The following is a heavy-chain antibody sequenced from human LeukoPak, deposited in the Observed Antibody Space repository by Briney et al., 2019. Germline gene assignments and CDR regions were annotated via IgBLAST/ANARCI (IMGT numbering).Heavy chain of an antibody. Sequence: ASVTVSCKASGYTFTSYGISWVRQAPGQGLEWMGWISAYNGNTNYAQKLQGRVTMTTDTSTSTAYMELRSLRSDDTAVYYCXXXIDYGDVNWFDPWGQGTLVTVSS. J-gene: IGHJ5*02. CDR2: ISAYNGNT. D-gene: IGHD4-17*01. CDR3: XXXIDYGDVNWFDP. CDR1: GYTFTSYG. V-gene: IGHV1-18*01.